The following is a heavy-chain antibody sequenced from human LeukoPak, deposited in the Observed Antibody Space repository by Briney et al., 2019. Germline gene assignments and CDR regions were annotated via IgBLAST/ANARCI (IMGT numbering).Heavy chain of an antibody. D-gene: IGHD2-15*01. CDR1: GFTFSSYG. J-gene: IGHJ4*02. Sequence: GGSLRLSCAASGFTFSSYGMHWVRQAPGKGLEWVAVISYDGSNKYYADSVKGRFTISRGNSKNTLYLQMNSLRAEDTAVYYCAKGGPDYWGQGTLVTVSS. CDR3: AKGGPDY. V-gene: IGHV3-30*18. CDR2: ISYDGSNK.